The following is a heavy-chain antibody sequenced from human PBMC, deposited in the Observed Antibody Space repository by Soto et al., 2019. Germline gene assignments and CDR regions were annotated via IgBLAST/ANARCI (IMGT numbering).Heavy chain of an antibody. D-gene: IGHD3-3*01. Sequence: PSETLSLTCTVSGGSISSSSYYWGWIRQPPGKGLEWIGSIYYSGSTYYNPSLKSRVTISVDTSKNQFSLKLSSVTAADTAVYYCARPWILYRGWFDPWGQGTLVTVSS. CDR1: GGSISSSSYY. CDR2: IYYSGST. J-gene: IGHJ5*02. CDR3: ARPWILYRGWFDP. V-gene: IGHV4-39*01.